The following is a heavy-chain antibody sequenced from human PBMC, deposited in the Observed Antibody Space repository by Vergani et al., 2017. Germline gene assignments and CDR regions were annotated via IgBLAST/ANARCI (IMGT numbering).Heavy chain of an antibody. CDR2: IDWDDDK. V-gene: IGHV2-70*01. Sequence: QVTLRESGPALVKPTQTLTLTCTFSGFSLSTSGMCVSWIRQPPGKALEWLALIDWDDDKYYSTSLKTRLTIPKDTSKNQLVLTMTNMDPVDTATYYCASGRTAMAGGAAFDIWGQGTMVTVSS. D-gene: IGHD5-18*01. CDR1: GFSLSTSGMC. J-gene: IGHJ3*02. CDR3: ASGRTAMAGGAAFDI.